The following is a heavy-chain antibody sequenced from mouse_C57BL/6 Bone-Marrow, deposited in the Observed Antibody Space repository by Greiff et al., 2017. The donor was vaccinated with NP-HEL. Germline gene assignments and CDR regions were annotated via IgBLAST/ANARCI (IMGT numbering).Heavy chain of an antibody. V-gene: IGHV5-4*01. CDR2: ISDGGSYT. CDR3: ARGRNYDGYVSYAMDY. J-gene: IGHJ4*01. Sequence: EVQLVESGGGLVKPGGSLKLSCAASGFTFSSYAMSWVRQTPEKRLEWVATISDGGSYTYYPDNVKGRFTISRDNAKNNLYLQMSQLKSEDTAMYYCARGRNYDGYVSYAMDYWGQGTSVTVSS. CDR1: GFTFSSYA. D-gene: IGHD2-2*01.